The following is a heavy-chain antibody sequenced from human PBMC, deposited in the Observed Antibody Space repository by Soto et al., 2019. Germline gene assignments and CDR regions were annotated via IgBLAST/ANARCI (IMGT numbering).Heavy chain of an antibody. Sequence: EVQLVESGGGLVQPGRSLRLSCAASGFTFDDYAMHWVRQAPGKGLEWVSGISWNSGSIGYADSVKGRFTISRDNAKNSLYLQMNSLRAEDTAVYYCAKYRGLVLSFYFDYWVPGTLVTVSS. CDR2: ISWNSGSI. CDR3: AKYRGLVLSFYFDY. V-gene: IGHV3-9*01. J-gene: IGHJ4*02. CDR1: GFTFDDYA. D-gene: IGHD6-19*01.